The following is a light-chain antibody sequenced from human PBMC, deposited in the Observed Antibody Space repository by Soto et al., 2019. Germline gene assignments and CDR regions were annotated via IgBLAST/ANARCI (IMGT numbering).Light chain of an antibody. J-gene: IGKJ5*01. Sequence: SPGTLSLSPGERATLSCRASQSVSSNYLAWYQQKPGQAPRLLIYDASSRATGIPDRFSGSGSGTDFTLTISRLEPEDLAVYYCQQYGTSPQTFGQGTRLEIK. CDR1: QSVSSNY. CDR2: DAS. CDR3: QQYGTSPQT. V-gene: IGKV3-20*01.